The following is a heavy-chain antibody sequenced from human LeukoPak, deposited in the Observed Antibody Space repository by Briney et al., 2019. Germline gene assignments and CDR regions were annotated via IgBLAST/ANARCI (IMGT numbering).Heavy chain of an antibody. CDR3: ARGPGELGYCSSTSCYLDNNWFDP. CDR2: IYYSGST. Sequence: KPSQTLSLTCTVSGGSISSGGYYWSWIRQHPGKGLEWIGYIYYSGSTYYNPSLKSRVTISVDTSKNQFSLKLSSVTAADTAVYYCARGPGELGYCSSTSCYLDNNWFDPWGQGTLVTASS. J-gene: IGHJ5*02. D-gene: IGHD2-2*01. CDR1: GGSISSGGYY. V-gene: IGHV4-31*03.